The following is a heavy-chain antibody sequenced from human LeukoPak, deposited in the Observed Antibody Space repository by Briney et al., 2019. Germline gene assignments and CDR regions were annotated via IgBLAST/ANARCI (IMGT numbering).Heavy chain of an antibody. V-gene: IGHV4-34*01. CDR2: INHSGST. J-gene: IGHJ4*02. Sequence: WVRQAPGKGLEWIGEINHSGSTNYNPSLKSRVTISVDTSKNQFSLKLSSVTAADTAVYYCARGSRDYGDYWGQGTLVTVSS. D-gene: IGHD4-17*01. CDR3: ARGSRDYGDY.